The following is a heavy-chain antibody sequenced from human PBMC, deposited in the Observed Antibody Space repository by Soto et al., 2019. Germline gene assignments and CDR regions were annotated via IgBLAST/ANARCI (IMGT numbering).Heavy chain of an antibody. D-gene: IGHD3-10*01. V-gene: IGHV3-7*01. CDR2: IKTDASEK. Sequence: WGSLVVLCTSSGFSIGISWMSWVRHAPGNGLEWLATIKTDASEKKYVDSVRGRFTVSRDNAKNSLYLQMDRLRVEDTAVYYCASDSGYGSGSYVNHYLDYWGHGTMVTVSS. CDR3: ASDSGYGSGSYVNHYLDY. CDR1: GFSIGISW. J-gene: IGHJ4*01.